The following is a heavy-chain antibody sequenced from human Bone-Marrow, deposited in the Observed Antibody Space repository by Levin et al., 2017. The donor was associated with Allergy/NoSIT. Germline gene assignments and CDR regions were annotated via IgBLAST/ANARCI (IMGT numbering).Heavy chain of an antibody. J-gene: IGHJ4*02. CDR1: GDSVSSTSAA. CDR3: ARDRGAGYGENYFDY. CDR2: TYYRSKWYN. D-gene: IGHD4-17*01. Sequence: SQTLSLTCAISGDSVSSTSAAWHWIRQSPSRGLEWLGRTYYRSKWYNDYAVSVKSRLTINPDTSKNQFSLQLNSVTPEDTAVYYCARDRGAGYGENYFDYWGQGTLVTVSS. V-gene: IGHV6-1*01.